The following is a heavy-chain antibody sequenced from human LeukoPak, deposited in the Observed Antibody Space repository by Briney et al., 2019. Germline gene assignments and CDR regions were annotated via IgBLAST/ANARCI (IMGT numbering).Heavy chain of an antibody. Sequence: PSETLSLTCAVYGGSFSGYYWSWIRQPPGKGLEWIGEINHSGSTNYNPSLKSRVTISVDTSKNQFSLKLSSVTAADTAVYYCAKSPKGLNWFDPWGQGTLVTVSS. V-gene: IGHV4-34*01. CDR2: INHSGST. J-gene: IGHJ5*02. CDR3: AKSPKGLNWFDP. CDR1: GGSFSGYY.